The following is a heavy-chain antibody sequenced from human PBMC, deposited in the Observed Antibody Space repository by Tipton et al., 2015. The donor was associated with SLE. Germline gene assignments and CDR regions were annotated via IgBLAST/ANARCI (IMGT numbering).Heavy chain of an antibody. CDR2: ISYSGST. CDR3: ARGRGSSSSGHY. Sequence: TLSLTCSVSGASISSNIYYWGWIRQPPGKGLEWIGSISYSGSTSYNLSLKSRVTIALDTSKNQFSLKLSSVTAADTAVYYCARGRGSSSSGHYWGQGTLVTVSS. J-gene: IGHJ4*02. CDR1: GASISSNIYY. V-gene: IGHV4-39*07. D-gene: IGHD6-6*01.